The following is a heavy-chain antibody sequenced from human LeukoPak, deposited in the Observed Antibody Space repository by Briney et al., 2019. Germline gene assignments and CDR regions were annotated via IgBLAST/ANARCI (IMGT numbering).Heavy chain of an antibody. CDR1: GFTFSDYY. Sequence: RTGGSLRLSCAASGFTFSDYYMSWIRQAPGKGLEWVSYISSSGSTIYYTDSVKGRFTISRDNAKNSLYLQMNSLRAEDTAVYCCAGTEYQLLPIWGQGTMVTVSS. J-gene: IGHJ3*02. CDR2: ISSSGSTI. V-gene: IGHV3-11*01. D-gene: IGHD2-2*01. CDR3: AGTEYQLLPI.